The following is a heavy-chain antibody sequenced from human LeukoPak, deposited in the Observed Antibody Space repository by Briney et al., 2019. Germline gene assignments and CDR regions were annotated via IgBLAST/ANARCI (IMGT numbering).Heavy chain of an antibody. D-gene: IGHD1-26*01. CDR2: IIPILGIA. CDR1: GGTFSSYA. CDR3: ASNVGATLAGSFFDY. Sequence: ASVKVSCKASGGTFSSYAISWVRQAPGQGLEWMGRIIPILGIANYAQKFQGRVTITADKSTSTAYMELSSLRSEDTAVYYCASNVGATLAGSFFDYWGQGTLVTVSS. J-gene: IGHJ4*02. V-gene: IGHV1-69*04.